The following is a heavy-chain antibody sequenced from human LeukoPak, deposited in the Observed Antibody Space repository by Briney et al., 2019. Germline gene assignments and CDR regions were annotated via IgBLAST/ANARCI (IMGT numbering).Heavy chain of an antibody. V-gene: IGHV3-11*04. J-gene: IGHJ6*03. CDR3: ARDPSRISNYYHMGV. D-gene: IGHD2-2*01. CDR1: GFTFSDYY. Sequence: PGGSLRLSCAASGFTFSDYYMSWIRQAPGKGLEWVSYISSGSSTIYYGDSVKGRFTISRDNARNSLYLQMNSLRAEDTAVYYCARDPSRISNYYHMGVWGKGTTVTVSS. CDR2: ISSGSSTI.